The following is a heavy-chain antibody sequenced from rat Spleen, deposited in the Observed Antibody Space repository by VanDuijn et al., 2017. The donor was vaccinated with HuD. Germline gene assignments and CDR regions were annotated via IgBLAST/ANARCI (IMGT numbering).Heavy chain of an antibody. D-gene: IGHD1-4*01. Sequence: EVQLQESGPGLVKPSQSLSLTCSVTGYSITSNYWGWIRKFPGNKMEWMGYISYSGSTSYNPSLKSRISITRDTSKNQFFLQVNSVTTEDTATYYCATVTGIPTWDYWGQGVMVTVSS. J-gene: IGHJ2*01. CDR1: GYSITSNY. CDR3: ATVTGIPTWDY. CDR2: ISYSGST. V-gene: IGHV3-1*01.